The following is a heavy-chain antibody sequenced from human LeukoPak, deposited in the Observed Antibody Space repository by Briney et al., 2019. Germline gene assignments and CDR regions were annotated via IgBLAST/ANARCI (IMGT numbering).Heavy chain of an antibody. CDR1: GFTFSNAW. D-gene: IGHD3-3*01. CDR2: MSYDGRDI. CDR3: ARDALGAIDY. V-gene: IGHV3-30*03. J-gene: IGHJ4*02. Sequence: PGGSLRLSCAASGFTFSNAWMSWVRQAPGKGLEWVAVMSYDGRDIHYAASVKGRFTISRDNSKNTLYLQMNSLRGEDTAVYYCARDALGAIDYWGQGTLVTVSS.